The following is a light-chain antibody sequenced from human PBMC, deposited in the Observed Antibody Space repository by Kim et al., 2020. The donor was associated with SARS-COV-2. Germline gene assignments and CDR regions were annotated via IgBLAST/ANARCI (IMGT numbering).Light chain of an antibody. Sequence: LGQTVRITCQEDSLRTFYASWYQQKPAQAPILVIFDKNNRPSGIPDRFSGSRSGNTASLTITGAQAEDEADYYCNSRDSSGNHHVVFGGGTKVTVL. J-gene: IGLJ2*01. CDR3: NSRDSSGNHHVV. CDR2: DKN. CDR1: SLRTFY. V-gene: IGLV3-19*01.